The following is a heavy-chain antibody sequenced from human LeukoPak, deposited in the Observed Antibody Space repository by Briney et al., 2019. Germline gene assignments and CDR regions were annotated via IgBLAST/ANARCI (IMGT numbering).Heavy chain of an antibody. Sequence: PGGSLGLSCAASGFTFSSFWMHWVRQAPGKGLVWVSRINGDGSSTTYADSVKGRFTISRDNAKNTVYLQMNSLRAEDTAVYYCARPQHGDLYAFDIWGQGTMVTVSS. CDR1: GFTFSSFW. CDR3: ARPQHGDLYAFDI. D-gene: IGHD4-17*01. V-gene: IGHV3-74*01. J-gene: IGHJ3*02. CDR2: INGDGSST.